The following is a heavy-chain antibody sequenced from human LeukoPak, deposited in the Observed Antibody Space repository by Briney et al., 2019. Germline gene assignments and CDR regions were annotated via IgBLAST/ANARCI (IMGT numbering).Heavy chain of an antibody. CDR1: GYTFTGYY. J-gene: IGHJ1*01. CDR3: ARARRYCSGGSCYPEYFQH. V-gene: IGHV1-2*04. D-gene: IGHD2-15*01. Sequence: GASVKVSCEASGYTFTGYYMHWVRQAPGQGLEWMGWINPNSGGTNYAQKFQGWVTMTRDTSISTAYMELSRLRSDDTAVYYCARARRYCSGGSCYPEYFQHWGQGTLVTVSS. CDR2: INPNSGGT.